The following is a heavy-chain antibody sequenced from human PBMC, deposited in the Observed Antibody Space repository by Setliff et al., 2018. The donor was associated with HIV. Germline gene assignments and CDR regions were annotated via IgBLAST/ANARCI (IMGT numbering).Heavy chain of an antibody. D-gene: IGHD3-22*01. CDR2: ISGTSSFT. Sequence: GSLRLSCAASGFTFSDYYMSWIRQAPGKGLEWVSYISGTSSFTNYADSVKGRFTISRDNGKNSLYLEMNSLRAEDTAVYYCAKGSYSSGRYDNYLDYWGQGALVTVSS. CDR1: GFTFSDYY. V-gene: IGHV3-11*03. CDR3: AKGSYSSGRYDNYLDY. J-gene: IGHJ4*02.